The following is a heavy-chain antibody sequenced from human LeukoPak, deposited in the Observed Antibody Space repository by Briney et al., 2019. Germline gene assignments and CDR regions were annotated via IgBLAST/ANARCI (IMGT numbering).Heavy chain of an antibody. J-gene: IGHJ5*02. CDR2: MYHGGST. CDR3: ASTNDFGDYVGA. CDR1: GGSISSGGFS. D-gene: IGHD4-17*01. Sequence: ASQTLSLTCAVSGGSISSGGFSWSWIRQPPGKGLEWIGYMYHGGSTYYNPSLESRVTISVDRSKNQFSLKLSSVTAADTAVYYCASTNDFGDYVGAWGQRTLVTVSS. V-gene: IGHV4-30-2*01.